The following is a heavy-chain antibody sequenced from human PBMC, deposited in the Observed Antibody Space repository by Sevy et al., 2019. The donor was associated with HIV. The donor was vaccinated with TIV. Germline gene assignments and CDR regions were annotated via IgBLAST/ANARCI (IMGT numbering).Heavy chain of an antibody. Sequence: GGSLRLSCAASGFTFSTYAMHWVRQPPGKGLEWVAVMSLDGRNTYYADSVKGQFTISRDNSKNTLYLHMNSLRSDDSAVYYCARPMYSTSWDDAFHIWGQGTMVTVSS. V-gene: IGHV3-30*04. CDR2: MSLDGRNT. CDR3: ARPMYSTSWDDAFHI. D-gene: IGHD2-2*01. CDR1: GFTFSTYA. J-gene: IGHJ3*02.